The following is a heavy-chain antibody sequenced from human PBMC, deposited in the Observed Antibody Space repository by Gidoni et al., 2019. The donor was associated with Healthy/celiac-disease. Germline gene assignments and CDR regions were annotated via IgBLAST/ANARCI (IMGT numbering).Heavy chain of an antibody. V-gene: IGHV3-15*01. D-gene: IGHD2-2*01. Sequence: EVQLVEAGGGWVKPGGSLRLSCAAAGFTFSNAWMSWVRQAPGKGLEWVGRIKSKTDGGTTDYAAPVKGRFPISRDDSNNTLYLQMNSLKTEDTAVYYCAGVPAATRGYGMDVWGQGTTVTVSS. CDR1: GFTFSNAW. CDR2: IKSKTDGGTT. J-gene: IGHJ6*02. CDR3: AGVPAATRGYGMDV.